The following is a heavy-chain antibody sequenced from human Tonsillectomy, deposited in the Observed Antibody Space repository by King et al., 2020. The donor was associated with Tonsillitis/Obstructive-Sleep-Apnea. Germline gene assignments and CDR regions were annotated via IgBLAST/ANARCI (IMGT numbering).Heavy chain of an antibody. CDR1: GFTFSDYY. V-gene: IGHV3-11*05. J-gene: IGHJ4*02. D-gene: IGHD3-22*01. CDR3: ARDYYRGDDF. CDR2: ISSSSSYT. Sequence: VQLVESGGGLVKPGGSLRLSCAVSGFTFSDYYMSWIRQAPGKGLEWVSYISSSSSYTNYADSVKGRVTISRDNAKNSLYLQMNSLRAEDTAVYYCARDYYRGDDFWGQGTLVTVSS.